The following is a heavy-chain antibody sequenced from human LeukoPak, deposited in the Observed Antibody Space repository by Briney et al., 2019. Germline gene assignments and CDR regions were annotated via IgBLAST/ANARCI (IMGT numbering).Heavy chain of an antibody. CDR2: ISTNGSTI. D-gene: IGHD6-13*01. CDR3: ARTADYSSSSYFARPFDY. CDR1: GFTFTSFE. Sequence: GGSLRLSCAASGFTFTSFELNWVRQAPGKGLEWVSYISTNGSTIFYTDSVKGRFTISGDNAKNSLYLQMNSLRAEDTAVYYCARTADYSSSSYFARPFDYWGQGTLVTVSS. J-gene: IGHJ4*02. V-gene: IGHV3-48*03.